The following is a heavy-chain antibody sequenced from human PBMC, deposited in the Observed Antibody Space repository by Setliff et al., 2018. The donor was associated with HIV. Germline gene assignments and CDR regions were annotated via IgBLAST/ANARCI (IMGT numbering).Heavy chain of an antibody. CDR3: ASEEINGSSGGFDY. V-gene: IGHV1-2*02. CDR1: GYAFTGYY. CDR2: INPNSGGT. D-gene: IGHD6-19*01. Sequence: ASVKVSCKASGYAFTGYYMHWVRQAPGQGLEWMGWINPNSGGTNYAQKFQGRVTMTRDTSISTAYMELSRLRSDDTAVYYCASEEINGSSGGFDYWGQGTLVTVSS. J-gene: IGHJ4*02.